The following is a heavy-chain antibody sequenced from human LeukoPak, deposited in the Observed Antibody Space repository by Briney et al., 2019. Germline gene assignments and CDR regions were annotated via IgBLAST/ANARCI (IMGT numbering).Heavy chain of an antibody. CDR3: ARLYYFVDTAMVLFDP. V-gene: IGHV4-34*01. CDR2: INHSGST. D-gene: IGHD5-18*01. Sequence: SETLSLTCAVHGGSFSGYYWSWIRQPPGKGLEWIGEINHSGSTNYNPSLKSRVTISVDTSKNQFSLKLSSVTAADTAVYYCARLYYFVDTAMVLFDPWGQGTLVTVSS. CDR1: GGSFSGYY. J-gene: IGHJ5*02.